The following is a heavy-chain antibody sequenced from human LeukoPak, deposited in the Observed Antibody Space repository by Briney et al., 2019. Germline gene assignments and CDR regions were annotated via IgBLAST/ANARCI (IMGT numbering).Heavy chain of an antibody. CDR3: ARICGVCSGGSCYGMDV. Sequence: GGSLRLSCAASGFTFDDYAMPWVRQAPGKGLEWVSSISSSSSYIYYADSVKGRFTISRDNAKNSLYLQMNSLRAEDTAVYYCARICGVCSGGSCYGMDVWGQGTTVTVSS. D-gene: IGHD2-15*01. J-gene: IGHJ6*02. CDR1: GFTFDDYA. V-gene: IGHV3-21*01. CDR2: ISSSSSYI.